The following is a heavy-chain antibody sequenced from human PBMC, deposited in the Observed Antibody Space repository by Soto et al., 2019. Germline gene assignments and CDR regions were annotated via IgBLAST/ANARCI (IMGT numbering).Heavy chain of an antibody. D-gene: IGHD3-22*01. CDR3: ARTYDSNGSDNEFDS. CDR1: GRSITSYY. V-gene: IGHV4-59*12. J-gene: IGHJ4*02. Sequence: QVVLQESGPGLVKPSETLSLTCSVSGRSITSYYWSWVRQPPGKGLEWIGYIYDNGITSQNPSLKSRVTMSADTSQNQFSLKLTSVTGADTAVYYCARTYDSNGSDNEFDSWGQGILVPVTS. CDR2: IYDNGIT.